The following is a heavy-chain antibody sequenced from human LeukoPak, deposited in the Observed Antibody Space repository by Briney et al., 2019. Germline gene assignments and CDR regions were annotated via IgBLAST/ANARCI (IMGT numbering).Heavy chain of an antibody. J-gene: IGHJ5*02. CDR2: ISSSSSYI. CDR1: GFTFSSYS. Sequence: GGSLRLSCAASGFTFSSYSMNWVRQALGKGLEWVSSISSSSSYIYYADSVKGRFTISRDNAKNSLYLQMNSLRAEDTAVYYCARGFGSNWFDPWGQGTLVTVSS. CDR3: ARGFGSNWFDP. V-gene: IGHV3-21*01. D-gene: IGHD3-16*01.